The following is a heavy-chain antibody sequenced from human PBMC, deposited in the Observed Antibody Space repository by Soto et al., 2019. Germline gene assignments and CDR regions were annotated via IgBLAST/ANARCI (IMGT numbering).Heavy chain of an antibody. V-gene: IGHV1-69*06. CDR1: GGTFSSYA. J-gene: IGHJ4*02. Sequence: QVQLVQSGAEVKKPGSSVKVSCKASGGTFSSYAISWVRQAPGQGLEWMGGIIPIFGTANYAQKFQGRVTITADKSTSTAYMELSSLRSEDTAVYYCAKDHGDLQQLVLAVEGYWGQGTLVTVSS. D-gene: IGHD6-13*01. CDR2: IIPIFGTA. CDR3: AKDHGDLQQLVLAVEGY.